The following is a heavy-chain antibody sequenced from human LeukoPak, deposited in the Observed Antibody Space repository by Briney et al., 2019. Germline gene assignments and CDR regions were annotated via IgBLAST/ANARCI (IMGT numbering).Heavy chain of an antibody. Sequence: GRSLRLSCAASGFTFSSYAMSWVRHAPGKGLEWVSAIIGSGGSTYYADSVKGRFTISRDNSKNTLYLQMNSLRAEDTAVYYCTTGYPSFDYWGQGTLVTVSS. J-gene: IGHJ4*02. CDR1: GFTFSSYA. D-gene: IGHD3-9*01. CDR2: IIGSGGST. CDR3: TTGYPSFDY. V-gene: IGHV3-23*01.